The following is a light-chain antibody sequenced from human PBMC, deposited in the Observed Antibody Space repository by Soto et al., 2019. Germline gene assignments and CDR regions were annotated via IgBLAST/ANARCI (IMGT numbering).Light chain of an antibody. V-gene: IGKV1-5*03. J-gene: IGKJ1*01. CDR3: QQYSSYSRT. Sequence: DIPMTQSPSTLSASIGDRVTITCRASQSISTWLAWYQQKPGKAPNLLIYKASTLETVVPSRFSGSGSGTEFTLTISSLQPADVATYYCQQYSSYSRTFGQGTKVEIK. CDR2: KAS. CDR1: QSISTW.